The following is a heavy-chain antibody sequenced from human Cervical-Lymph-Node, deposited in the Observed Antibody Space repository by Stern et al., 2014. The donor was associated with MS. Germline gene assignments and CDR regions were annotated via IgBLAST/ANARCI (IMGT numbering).Heavy chain of an antibody. CDR2: ICSTSTYI. J-gene: IGHJ4*02. CDR3: TRARRGFDY. Sequence: VQLVQSGGGLVKPGGSLRLSCAVSGFTFRNYTMNWVRQAPGKGLEWVSSICSTSTYIYYADSVKGRFTISRDNAKNSLYLQMNSLRAEDTAVYYCTRARRGFDYWGQGTLVTVSS. CDR1: GFTFRNYT. V-gene: IGHV3-21*01.